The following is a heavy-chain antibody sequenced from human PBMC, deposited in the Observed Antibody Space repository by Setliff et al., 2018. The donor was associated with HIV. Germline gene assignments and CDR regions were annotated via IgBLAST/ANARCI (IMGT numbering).Heavy chain of an antibody. CDR3: ARHVGYLGAYSNYYFDY. Sequence: ESLKISCKGSGYSFTSYWIGWVRQMPGKGLEWMGIIYPGDSETRYSPSFQGQVTISADKSISTAYLQWSGLRASDTAMYYCARHVGYLGAYSNYYFDYWGQGTLVTVSS. CDR1: GYSFTSYW. D-gene: IGHD4-4*01. V-gene: IGHV5-51*01. CDR2: IYPGDSET. J-gene: IGHJ4*02.